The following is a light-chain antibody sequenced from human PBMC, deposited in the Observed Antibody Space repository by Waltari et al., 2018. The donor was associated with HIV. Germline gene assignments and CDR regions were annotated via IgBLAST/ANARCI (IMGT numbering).Light chain of an antibody. Sequence: QSVLNQPPSASGTPGQRVTISCSGSRSNIGSHTVNWYQQIPGTAPNLLIYSNNQRPSGVPDRFSGSKSGTSASLAISGLQSEDEADYYCAAWDDSLNGWVFGGGTKLTVL. V-gene: IGLV1-44*01. CDR1: RSNIGSHT. CDR3: AAWDDSLNGWV. J-gene: IGLJ3*02. CDR2: SNN.